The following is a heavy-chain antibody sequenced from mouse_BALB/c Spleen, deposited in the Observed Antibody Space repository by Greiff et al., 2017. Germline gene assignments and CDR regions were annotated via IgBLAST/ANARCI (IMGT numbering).Heavy chain of an antibody. Sequence: EVQLQQSGAELVRPGALVKLSCKASGFNINDYYMHWVKQRPEQGLEWIGWIDPENGNTIYDPKFQGKANITADTSSNTAYLQLSSLTSEDTAVYYCAAAMGLNYAMDYWGQGTSVTVSS. D-gene: IGHD2-4*01. CDR2: IDPENGNT. V-gene: IGHV14-1*02. J-gene: IGHJ4*01. CDR1: GFNINDYY. CDR3: AAAMGLNYAMDY.